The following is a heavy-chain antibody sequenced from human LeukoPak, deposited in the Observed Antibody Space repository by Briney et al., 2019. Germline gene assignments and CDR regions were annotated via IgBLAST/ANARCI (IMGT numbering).Heavy chain of an antibody. Sequence: PGGSLRLSCAASGFTFSSYVLSWVRQAPGQGLEWVSTISGSGNSTYYADSVKGRFTISRDNSKDTLYLQMNSLSPEDTALYYCAKEQLRSSGWYGGRVWFDPWGQGTLVTVSS. CDR3: AKEQLRSSGWYGGRVWFDP. D-gene: IGHD6-19*01. J-gene: IGHJ5*02. V-gene: IGHV3-23*01. CDR1: GFTFSSYV. CDR2: ISGSGNST.